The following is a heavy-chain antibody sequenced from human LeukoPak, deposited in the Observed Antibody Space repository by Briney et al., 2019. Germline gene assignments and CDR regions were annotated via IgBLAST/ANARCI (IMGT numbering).Heavy chain of an antibody. D-gene: IGHD3-22*01. Sequence: HSGGSLRLSCVASGFSLTSYAMHWVRQAPGKGLEWVTILSSDGITQNYADSVRGRFTISRDDSKKTLYLQMNSLRREDTAIYYCARGAPRVVAFDHWGQGALVTVSS. CDR2: LSSDGITQ. J-gene: IGHJ4*02. CDR1: GFSLTSYA. CDR3: ARGAPRVVAFDH. V-gene: IGHV3-30*04.